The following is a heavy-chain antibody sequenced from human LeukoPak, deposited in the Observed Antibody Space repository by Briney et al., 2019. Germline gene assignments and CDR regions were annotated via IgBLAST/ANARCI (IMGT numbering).Heavy chain of an antibody. CDR2: IYYSGST. D-gene: IGHD3-22*01. V-gene: IGHV4-39*01. CDR1: GGSISSSSYY. J-gene: IGHJ4*02. Sequence: SETLSLTCTVSGGSISSSSYYWGWIRQPPGKGLEWIGSIYYSGSTYYNPSLKSRVTISVDTSKNQFSLKLSSVTAADTAVYYCASTPHYYDSSGYHSAYFDYWGQGILVTVSS. CDR3: ASTPHYYDSSGYHSAYFDY.